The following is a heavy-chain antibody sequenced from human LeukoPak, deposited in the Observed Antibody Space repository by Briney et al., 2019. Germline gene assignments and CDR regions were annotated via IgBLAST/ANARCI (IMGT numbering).Heavy chain of an antibody. CDR2: INPSGGST. Sequence: ASVKVSCKASGYTFTSYYMHWVRLAPGQGLEWMGIINPSGGSTSYAQKFQGRVTMTRDMSTSTDYMELSSLRSEDTAVYYCAGFDRTYFDYWGQGTLVTVSS. J-gene: IGHJ4*02. D-gene: IGHD3-16*02. CDR1: GYTFTSYY. V-gene: IGHV1-46*01. CDR3: AGFDRTYFDY.